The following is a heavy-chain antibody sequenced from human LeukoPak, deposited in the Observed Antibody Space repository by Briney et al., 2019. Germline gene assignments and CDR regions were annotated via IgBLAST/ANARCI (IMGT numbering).Heavy chain of an antibody. V-gene: IGHV4-59*08. CDR2: VYYSGST. Sequence: SETLSLTCTVSGGSISSYYWSWLRQPPGKGLEWIGYVYYSGSTNYNPPLKSRVPISVETSKNQFSLKLSSVTAADTAVSYCARSYYGSGSYFYYGMDVWGQGTTVTVS. CDR1: GGSISSYY. D-gene: IGHD3-10*01. J-gene: IGHJ6*02. CDR3: ARSYYGSGSYFYYGMDV.